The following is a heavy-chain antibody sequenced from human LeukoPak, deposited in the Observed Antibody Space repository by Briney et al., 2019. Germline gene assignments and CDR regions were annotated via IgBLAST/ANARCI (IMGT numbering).Heavy chain of an antibody. CDR2: IRYDGSNK. CDR1: GFTFSSYG. CDR3: AREYSSSSNY. J-gene: IGHJ4*02. V-gene: IGHV3-30*02. D-gene: IGHD6-6*01. Sequence: PGGSLRLSCAASGFTFSSYGMHWVRQAPGKGLEWVAFIRYDGSNKYYADSVKGRFTISRDNSKNTLYLQMNSLRAEDTTVYYCAREYSSSSNYWGQGTLVTVSS.